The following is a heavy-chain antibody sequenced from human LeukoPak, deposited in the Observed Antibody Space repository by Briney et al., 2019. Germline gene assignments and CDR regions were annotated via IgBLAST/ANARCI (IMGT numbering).Heavy chain of an antibody. CDR2: FDPEDGET. D-gene: IGHD3-3*01. Sequence: ASVKVSCKASGGTFSSYAISWVRQAPGKGLEWMGGFDPEDGETIYAQKFQGRVTMTEDTSTDTAYMELSSLRSEDTAVYYCAIRSYYDFWSGYYPGFDYWGQGTLVTVSS. CDR1: GGTFSSYA. CDR3: AIRSYYDFWSGYYPGFDY. J-gene: IGHJ4*02. V-gene: IGHV1-24*01.